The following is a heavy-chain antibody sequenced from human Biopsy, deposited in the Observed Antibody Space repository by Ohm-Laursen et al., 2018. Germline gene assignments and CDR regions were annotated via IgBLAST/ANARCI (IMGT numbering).Heavy chain of an antibody. CDR2: IFYSADT. Sequence: SQILSLTCTVSGVSINGGRYYWNWIRHHPGKGLEWIGNIFYSADTYYNPSLKSRVTISVDTSKNQFSLKQSSVTAADTAVYYCARLGSGDYFPTFFDFWGQGALVTVSS. CDR1: GVSINGGRYY. J-gene: IGHJ4*02. V-gene: IGHV4-31*03. D-gene: IGHD5-12*01. CDR3: ARLGSGDYFPTFFDF.